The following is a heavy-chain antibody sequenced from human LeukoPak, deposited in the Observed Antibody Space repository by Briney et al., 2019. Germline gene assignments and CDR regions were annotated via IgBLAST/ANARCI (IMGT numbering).Heavy chain of an antibody. CDR1: GYSISSGYY. Sequence: SETLSLTCTVSGYSISSGYYWGWIRQPPGKGLEWIGSIYHSGSTYYNPSLKSRVTIPVDTSKNQFSLKLSSVTAADTAVYYCASGYYFDYWGQGTLVTVSS. CDR3: ASGYYFDY. CDR2: IYHSGST. V-gene: IGHV4-38-2*02. J-gene: IGHJ4*02.